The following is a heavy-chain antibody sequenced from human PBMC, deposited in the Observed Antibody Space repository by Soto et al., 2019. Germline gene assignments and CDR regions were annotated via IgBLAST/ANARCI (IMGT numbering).Heavy chain of an antibody. V-gene: IGHV1-69*01. CDR3: ESAIGGYSSSWGRDTNYGMYV. CDR2: IIPIFGTA. CDR1: GGTFSSYA. J-gene: IGHJ6*02. D-gene: IGHD6-13*01. Sequence: QVQLVQSGAAVKKPGSSVKVSCKASGGTFSSYAISWVRQAPGQGLEWMGGIIPIFGTANYAQKFQGRVTITANESTSTAYMELSSLRSEVTAVYYGESAIGGYSSSWGRDTNYGMYVWGQGTTVTVSS.